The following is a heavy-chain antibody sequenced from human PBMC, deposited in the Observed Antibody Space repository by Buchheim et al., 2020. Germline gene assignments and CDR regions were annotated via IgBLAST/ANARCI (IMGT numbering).Heavy chain of an antibody. CDR3: AQTYYDFWREDAKFDP. V-gene: IGHV2-5*02. Sequence: QITLKESGPTLVKPAQTLTLTCTFSGFSLSTSGVGVGWIRQPPGKALEWLALIYWDDDKRYSPSLKSRLTITKDTSKNQVVLTMTNMDPVDTATYYCAQTYYDFWREDAKFDPWGQGTL. CDR2: IYWDDDK. D-gene: IGHD3-3*01. CDR1: GFSLSTSGVG. J-gene: IGHJ5*02.